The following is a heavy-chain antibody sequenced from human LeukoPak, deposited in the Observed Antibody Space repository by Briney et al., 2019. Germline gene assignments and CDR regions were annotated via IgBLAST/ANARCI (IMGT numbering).Heavy chain of an antibody. Sequence: SETLSLACTVPGGSIRSYYWSWIRQPPGKGLEWIGYIYYSGSTNYNPSLKSRVTISVDTSKNQFSLKLSSVTAADTAVYYCARHGSPGYSSSWYGYWGQGTLVTVSS. V-gene: IGHV4-59*08. CDR3: ARHGSPGYSSSWYGY. D-gene: IGHD6-13*01. CDR2: IYYSGST. CDR1: GGSIRSYY. J-gene: IGHJ4*02.